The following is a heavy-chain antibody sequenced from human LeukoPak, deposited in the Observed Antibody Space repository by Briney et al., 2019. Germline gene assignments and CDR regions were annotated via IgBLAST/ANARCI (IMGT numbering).Heavy chain of an antibody. Sequence: PGESLRLSCAASGFTFSDYYMSWIRQAPGKGLEWVSYISSSGSTIYYADSVKGRFTISRDNAKNSLYLQMNSLRAEDTAVYYCARSGTLWNYPLFDYWGQGTLGTVSS. CDR2: ISSSGSTI. D-gene: IGHD1-7*01. V-gene: IGHV3-11*01. CDR3: ARSGTLWNYPLFDY. J-gene: IGHJ4*02. CDR1: GFTFSDYY.